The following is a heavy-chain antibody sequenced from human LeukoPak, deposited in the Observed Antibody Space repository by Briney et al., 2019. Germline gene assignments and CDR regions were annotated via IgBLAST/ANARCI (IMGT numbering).Heavy chain of an antibody. J-gene: IGHJ6*02. CDR2: IKLDGSEK. CDR3: SRDSLSSCGGDCYSGLDV. D-gene: IGHD2-21*02. V-gene: IGHV3-7*01. Sequence: GGSLRLSRVASGFTFGKYWMSWVRQAPGKGLEWVANIKLDGSEKNYVDSVKGRFTISRDNAKNTLYLQMNSLRAEDTAVYYCSRDSLSSCGGDCYSGLDVWGQGTTVTVSS. CDR1: GFTFGKYW.